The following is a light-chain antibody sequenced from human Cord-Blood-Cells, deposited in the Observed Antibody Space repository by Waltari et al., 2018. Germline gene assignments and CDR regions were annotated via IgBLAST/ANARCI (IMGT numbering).Light chain of an antibody. CDR3: QQSYSTPYT. J-gene: IGKJ2*01. CDR1: QSISSN. V-gene: IGKV1-39*01. Sequence: DIQMTQSPFSLSASVGDRVTITCRASQSISSNLNWYQQKPGKAPKLLIYAASSLQIGVPSRFSGSGSGTDFTLTISSLQPEDCATYYCQQSYSTPYTFGQGTKLEIK. CDR2: AAS.